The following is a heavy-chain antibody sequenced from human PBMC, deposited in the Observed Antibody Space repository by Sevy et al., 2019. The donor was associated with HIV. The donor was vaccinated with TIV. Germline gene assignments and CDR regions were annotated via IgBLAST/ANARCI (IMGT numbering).Heavy chain of an antibody. V-gene: IGHV3-23*01. CDR1: GLIFSNYA. D-gene: IGHD3-10*01. J-gene: IGHJ4*02. CDR3: AKDFYGSGSDYTTDC. Sequence: GGSLRLSCAASGLIFSNYAVNWVRQAPGKGLEWVSTISGSGDNTYYAESVKGRFTIFRDNSKNTVYLQMNSLRAEDTAVYYCAKDFYGSGSDYTTDCWGQGTLVTVSS. CDR2: ISGSGDNT.